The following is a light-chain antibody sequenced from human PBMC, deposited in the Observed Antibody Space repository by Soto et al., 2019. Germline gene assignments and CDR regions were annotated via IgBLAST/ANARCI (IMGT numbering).Light chain of an antibody. CDR2: GAS. CDR1: QSISRN. Sequence: IVMTQSPATLSLSPGERATLSCRASQSISRNLAWYQQNPGQPPRLLIYGASTRATGIPARFSGSGSGTEFTLTISSLQSEDFAVYYCQQYNNWPMWTFGQGTKVAIK. J-gene: IGKJ1*01. CDR3: QQYNNWPMWT. V-gene: IGKV3-15*01.